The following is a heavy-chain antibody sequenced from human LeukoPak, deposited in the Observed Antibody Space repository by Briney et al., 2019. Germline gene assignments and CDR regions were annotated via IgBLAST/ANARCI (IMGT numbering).Heavy chain of an antibody. V-gene: IGHV1-3*01. CDR3: AGVAAPYYYYYYGMDV. Sequence: GASVKVSCKASGYTFTSYAMHWVRQAPGQRLEWMGWINAGNGNTKYSQKFQGRVTITRDTSASTAYMELSSLRSEDTAVYYCAGVAAPYYYYYYGMDVWGQGTTVTVSS. J-gene: IGHJ6*02. CDR2: INAGNGNT. D-gene: IGHD2-15*01. CDR1: GYTFTSYA.